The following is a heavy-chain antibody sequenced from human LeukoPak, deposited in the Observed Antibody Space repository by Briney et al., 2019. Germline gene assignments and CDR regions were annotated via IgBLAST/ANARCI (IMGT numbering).Heavy chain of an antibody. J-gene: IGHJ4*02. CDR3: AGYGVYPY. CDR1: GFTFSSFA. D-gene: IGHD4-17*01. CDR2: ISNSGGST. Sequence: GGSLRLSCAASGFTFSSFAMNWVRQAPGKGLEWVSGISNSGGSTFYADSVKGRFTISRDNSKNTLYLQMNSLRAEDTAVYYCAGYGVYPYWGQGTPVTVSS. V-gene: IGHV3-23*01.